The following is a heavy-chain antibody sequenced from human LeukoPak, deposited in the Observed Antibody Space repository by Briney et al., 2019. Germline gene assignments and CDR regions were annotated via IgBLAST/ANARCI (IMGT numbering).Heavy chain of an antibody. V-gene: IGHV4-59*01. CDR1: GGSISSYY. CDR2: IYYSGST. J-gene: IGHJ3*02. D-gene: IGHD1-26*01. CDR3: ARPRSGSYRGGRSDAFDI. Sequence: PSETLSLTCTVSGGSISSYYWSWIRQPPGKGLEWIGYIYYSGSTNYNPSLKSRVTISVDTSKNQFSLKLSSVTAADTAVYYCARPRSGSYRGGRSDAFDIWGQGTMVTVSS.